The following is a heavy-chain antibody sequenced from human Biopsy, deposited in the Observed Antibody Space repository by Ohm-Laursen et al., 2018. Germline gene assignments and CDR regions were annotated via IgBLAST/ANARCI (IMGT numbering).Heavy chain of an antibody. CDR3: ATDMGGREIPNYYAFDL. V-gene: IGHV1-24*01. CDR1: GYTPVELS. CDR2: SDPEDGQT. J-gene: IGHJ3*01. Sequence: ASVKVSCKVSGYTPVELSMHWVRQAPGKGLEWMGMSDPEDGQTIYAQNFQGRLTMTDDTSTDTAYMELSSLRSDDTAVYFCATDMGGREIPNYYAFDLWGQGTKVTVSS. D-gene: IGHD3-22*01.